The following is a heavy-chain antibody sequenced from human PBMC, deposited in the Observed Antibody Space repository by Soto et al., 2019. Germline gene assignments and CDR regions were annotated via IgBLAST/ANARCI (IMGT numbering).Heavy chain of an antibody. V-gene: IGHV4-59*01. J-gene: IGHJ4*02. D-gene: IGHD2-2*01. CDR1: GGSISSYY. Sequence: QVQLQESGPGLVKPSETLSLTCTVSGGSISSYYWSWIRQPPGKGLEWIGYIYYSGSTNYNPSLKSRVTISVDTSKNQFSLKLSSVTAADTAVYYCARVGEDIVLVPAAIRRIYFDYWGQGTLVTVSS. CDR3: ARVGEDIVLVPAAIRRIYFDY. CDR2: IYYSGST.